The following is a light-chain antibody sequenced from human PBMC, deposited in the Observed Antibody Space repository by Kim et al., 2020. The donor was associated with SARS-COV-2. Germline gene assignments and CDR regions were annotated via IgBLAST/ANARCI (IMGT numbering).Light chain of an antibody. Sequence: QRVTLSCSGTRSNVGSNSVNWYQQLPETAPKLLMYSNNQRPSGVPDRFSGSKSGTSASLAISGLRSDDEADYYCAAWDDSLIGPVFGGGTQLTVL. CDR3: AAWDDSLIGPV. J-gene: IGLJ3*02. CDR2: SNN. CDR1: RSNVGSNS. V-gene: IGLV1-44*01.